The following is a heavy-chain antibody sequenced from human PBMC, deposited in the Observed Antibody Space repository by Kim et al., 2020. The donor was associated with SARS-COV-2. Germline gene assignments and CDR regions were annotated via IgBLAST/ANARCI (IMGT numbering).Heavy chain of an antibody. CDR2: IIPIFGTA. Sequence: SVKVSCKASGGTFSSYAISWVRQAPGQGLEWMGGIIPIFGTANYAQKFQGRVTITADESTSTAYMELSSLRSEDTAVYYCARDKDIVATMGWGGRNYYYYGMDVWGQGTTVTVSS. J-gene: IGHJ6*02. D-gene: IGHD5-12*01. V-gene: IGHV1-69*13. CDR1: GGTFSSYA. CDR3: ARDKDIVATMGWGGRNYYYYGMDV.